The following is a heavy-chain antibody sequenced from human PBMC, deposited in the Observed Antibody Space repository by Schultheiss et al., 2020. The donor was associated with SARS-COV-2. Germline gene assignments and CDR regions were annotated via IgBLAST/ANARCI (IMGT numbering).Heavy chain of an antibody. CDR3: AKDPVATVERDWYYYGMDV. Sequence: GGSLRLSCAASGFTFSSYAMSWVRQAPGKGLAWVSAISGSGGSTYYADSVKGRFTISRDNSKNTLYLQMNSLRAEDTAVYYCAKDPVATVERDWYYYGMDVWGQGTTVTVSS. CDR1: GFTFSSYA. CDR2: ISGSGGST. D-gene: IGHD4-23*01. J-gene: IGHJ6*02. V-gene: IGHV3-23*01.